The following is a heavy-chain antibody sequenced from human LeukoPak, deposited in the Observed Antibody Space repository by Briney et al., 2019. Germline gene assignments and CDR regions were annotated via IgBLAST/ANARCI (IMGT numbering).Heavy chain of an antibody. J-gene: IGHJ5*02. V-gene: IGHV4-34*01. CDR1: GGSFSGYY. CDR3: ARGFLEWLPISWFDP. CDR2: INHSGST. D-gene: IGHD3-3*01. Sequence: SETLSLTCAVYGGSFSGYYWSWIRQPPGKGLEWIGEINHSGSTNYNPSLKSRVTISVDTSKNQFSLKLSSLTAADTAVYYCARGFLEWLPISWFDPWGQGTLVTVSS.